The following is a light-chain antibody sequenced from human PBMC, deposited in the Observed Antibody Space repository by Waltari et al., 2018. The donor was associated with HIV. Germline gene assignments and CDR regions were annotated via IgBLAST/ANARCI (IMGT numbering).Light chain of an antibody. CDR2: WAS. CDR1: QSVLSRSNNKDY. CDR3: QQYYSTPWT. J-gene: IGKJ1*01. V-gene: IGKV4-1*01. Sequence: DIVMTQSPDSLAVSLGERATINGKSSQSVLSRSNNKDYLTWYQQKPGQPPELLIYWASSRVSGVPDRFSGSGSGTDFTLTISRLQAEDVAVYYCQQYYSTPWTFGQGTRVEIK.